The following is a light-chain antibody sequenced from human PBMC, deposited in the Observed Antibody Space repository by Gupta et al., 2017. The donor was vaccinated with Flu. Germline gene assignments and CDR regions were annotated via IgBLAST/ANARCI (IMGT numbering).Light chain of an antibody. CDR2: KNS. Sequence: QAVLTKPPSASGVPGQTVPISCSGSTSNIETNFVYWYHQLPGMAPKRLVHKNSHRPSGVPTRFSGSKSGTSASLAISGLQSEDEGDYYCATWDDSLSGGVFGGGTKLTVL. J-gene: IGLJ3*02. CDR1: TSNIETNF. V-gene: IGLV1-47*01. CDR3: ATWDDSLSGGV.